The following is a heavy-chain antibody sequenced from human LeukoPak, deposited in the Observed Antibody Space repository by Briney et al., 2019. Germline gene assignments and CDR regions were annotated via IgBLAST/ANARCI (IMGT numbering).Heavy chain of an antibody. V-gene: IGHV4-38-2*02. D-gene: IGHD3-16*01. CDR1: GYSISSGYY. CDR3: AGGNYGFAQN. J-gene: IGHJ4*02. CDR2: IYHSGRT. Sequence: SETLSLTCTVSGYSISSGYYWGWIRQPPGKGLEWIGSIYHSGRTFYNPSLKSRVTISVDKSKNQFSLKLSSVTAADTAVYYCAGGNYGFAQNWGQGTLVTVSS.